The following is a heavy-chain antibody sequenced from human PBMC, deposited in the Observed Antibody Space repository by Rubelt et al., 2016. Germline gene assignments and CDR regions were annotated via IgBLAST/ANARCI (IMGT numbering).Heavy chain of an antibody. CDR3: KTNYYGSADSDY. CDR1: GFTFSSYA. J-gene: IGHJ4*02. D-gene: IGHD3-10*01. CDR2: IGESGVRT. V-gene: IGHV3-23*01. Sequence: GKPGGSLRLSCLASGFTFSSYAMSWVRQAPGKGLAWVSSIGESGVRTDYADSVKGRFTISRDNAKNSLYLQMNSLRAEDTAVYYCKTNYYGSADSDYWGQGTLVTVSS.